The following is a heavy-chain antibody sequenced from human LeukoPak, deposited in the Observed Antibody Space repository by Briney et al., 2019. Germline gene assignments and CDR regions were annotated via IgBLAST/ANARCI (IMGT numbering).Heavy chain of an antibody. Sequence: ASVKVSCKASGGTFSSYAISWVRQAPGQRLEWVGGINPNDGGTNSAQKFQGRVTMTRDTSISTVYMELSSLTSDDTAVYFCAGICSSSGCHLDYWGEGTLVTVSS. CDR3: AGICSSSGCHLDY. CDR2: INPNDGGT. CDR1: GGTFSSYA. J-gene: IGHJ4*02. V-gene: IGHV1-2*02. D-gene: IGHD2-2*01.